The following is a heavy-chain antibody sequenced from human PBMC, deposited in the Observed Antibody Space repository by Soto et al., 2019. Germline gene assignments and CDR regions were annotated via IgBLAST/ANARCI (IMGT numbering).Heavy chain of an antibody. CDR2: INHSGST. V-gene: IGHV4-34*01. J-gene: IGHJ4*02. D-gene: IGHD2-2*01. CDR3: ARGTPPSSTSSHFFDS. Sequence: QVQLQQWGAGLLKPSETLSLTCAVYAKSFSDYYWTWVRQPPGKGLEWIGEINHSGSTDCNTSLKSRVTISVDTSKSQFSLELTSVTAADAAVYYCARGTPPSSTSSHFFDSWGQGTLVTVSS. CDR1: AKSFSDYY.